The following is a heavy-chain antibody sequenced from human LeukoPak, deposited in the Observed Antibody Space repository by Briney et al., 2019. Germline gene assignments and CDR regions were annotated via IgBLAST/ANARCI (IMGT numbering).Heavy chain of an antibody. CDR2: ISWRSNYI. V-gene: IGHV3-21*01. Sequence: GGSLRLSCAASGFTFSDYTMNWVRQAPGKGLEWVSSISWRSNYIYYADSVKGRFTISRDNAKNSPYLQMNSLRAEDTAVYYCARETSGWPKQPDYWGQGTLVTVSS. CDR1: GFTFSDYT. CDR3: ARETSGWPKQPDY. J-gene: IGHJ4*02. D-gene: IGHD6-19*01.